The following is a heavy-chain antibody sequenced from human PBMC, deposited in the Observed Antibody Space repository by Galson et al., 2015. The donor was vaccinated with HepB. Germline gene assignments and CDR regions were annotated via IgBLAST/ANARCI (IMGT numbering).Heavy chain of an antibody. CDR1: GFTFSSYS. Sequence: SLRLSCAASGFTFSSYSMNWVRQAPGKGLEWVSSISSSSSYIYYADSVKGRFTISRDNAKNSLYLQMNGLRAEDTAVYYCAPILDIVVVPAATEPMDVWGQGTTVTVSS. D-gene: IGHD2-2*03. J-gene: IGHJ6*02. CDR3: APILDIVVVPAATEPMDV. V-gene: IGHV3-21*01. CDR2: ISSSSSYI.